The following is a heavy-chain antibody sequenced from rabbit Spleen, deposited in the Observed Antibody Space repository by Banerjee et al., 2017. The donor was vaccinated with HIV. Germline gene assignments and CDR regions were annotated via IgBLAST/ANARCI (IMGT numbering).Heavy chain of an antibody. Sequence: QEQLEESGGDLVKPEGSLTLTCKASGVSFSDKDVMCWVRQAPGKGLEWIACIYAGSSGTTYYASWAKGRFTISKTSSTTVTLQMTSLTAADTATYFCARDPTSMTGESLDLWGQGTLVTVS. CDR3: ARDPTSMTGESLDL. CDR1: GVSFSDKDV. V-gene: IGHV1S45*01. CDR2: IYAGSSGTT. D-gene: IGHD2-1*01. J-gene: IGHJ3*01.